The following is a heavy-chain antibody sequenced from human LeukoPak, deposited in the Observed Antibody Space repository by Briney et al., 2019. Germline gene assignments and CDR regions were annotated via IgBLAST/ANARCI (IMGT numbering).Heavy chain of an antibody. V-gene: IGHV3-7*01. CDR2: MNQDGREK. CDR3: ARDDYGPAGY. D-gene: IGHD4-17*01. Sequence: GGSLRLSCAASGFTVSSNYMSWVRQAPGKGLEWVANMNQDGREKYYVDSVKGRFTISRDNAKNSLYLQMNSLRAEDTAVYYCARDDYGPAGYGGQGTLVTVSS. J-gene: IGHJ4*02. CDR1: GFTVSSNY.